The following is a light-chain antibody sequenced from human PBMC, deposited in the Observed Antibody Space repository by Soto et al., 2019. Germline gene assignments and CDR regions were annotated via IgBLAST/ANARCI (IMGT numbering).Light chain of an antibody. CDR1: QSIHTS. CDR2: DST. Sequence: VLTQSPGTLSLSPGEKATIFCRASQSIHTSLAWYQQKSGKPPRLVIYDSTLRANGVPDRFGGSRSGTEFTLTINSLEPEDFAVYYCQQRNVWPPITFGQGTRLENK. V-gene: IGKV3-11*01. CDR3: QQRNVWPPIT. J-gene: IGKJ5*01.